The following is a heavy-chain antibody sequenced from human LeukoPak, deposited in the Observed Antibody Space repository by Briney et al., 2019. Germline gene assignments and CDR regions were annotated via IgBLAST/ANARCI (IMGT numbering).Heavy chain of an antibody. D-gene: IGHD3-9*01. V-gene: IGHV3-30*02. J-gene: IGHJ4*02. Sequence: PGGSLRLSCAASGFTFSSYGMHWVRRAPGKGLEWVAFIRYDGTNKYYADSVRGRFTVSKDNSKNTLYLQMNSLRAEDTAVYYCAKDSTRYYGVLTVNLREKGALDYWGQGTLVTVSS. CDR1: GFTFSSYG. CDR2: IRYDGTNK. CDR3: AKDSTRYYGVLTVNLREKGALDY.